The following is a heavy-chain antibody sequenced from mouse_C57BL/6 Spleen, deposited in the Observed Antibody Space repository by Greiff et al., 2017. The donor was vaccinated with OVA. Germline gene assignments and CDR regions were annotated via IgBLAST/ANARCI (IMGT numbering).Heavy chain of an antibody. CDR1: GFTFSDFY. J-gene: IGHJ1*03. V-gene: IGHV7-1*01. CDR3: ARDASSYWYVDV. CDR2: SSNKANDYTT. D-gene: IGHD1-1*01. Sequence: EVQGVESGGGLVQSGRSLRLSCATSGFTFSDFYMEWVRQAPGKGLEWIAASSNKANDYTTEYSASVKGRFIVSRDTSQSILYRQRNALRAEDTAIYYCARDASSYWYVDVWGTGTTVTVSS.